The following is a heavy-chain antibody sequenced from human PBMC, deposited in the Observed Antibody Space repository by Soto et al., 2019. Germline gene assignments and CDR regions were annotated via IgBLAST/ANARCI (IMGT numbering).Heavy chain of an antibody. Sequence: ITLKESGPTLVKPTQTLTLTCTFSGFSLNTGGVGVGWVRQPRGKAMEWLALIYWDDDERYRPSLRSRLNITKDTINYQVVLTMTNMDPEDTATYYCVRNWRYYGGDYDYGMDAWGQGTTVTVSS. D-gene: IGHD3-10*01. CDR1: GFSLNTGGVG. CDR3: VRNWRYYGGDYDYGMDA. CDR2: IYWDDDE. V-gene: IGHV2-5*02. J-gene: IGHJ6*02.